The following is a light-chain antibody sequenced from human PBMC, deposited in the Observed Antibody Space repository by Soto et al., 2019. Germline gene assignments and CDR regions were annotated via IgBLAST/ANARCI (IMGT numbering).Light chain of an antibody. CDR1: QSLLHSAGHNF. CDR2: LGS. V-gene: IGKV2-28*01. CDR3: MQTLQTPLT. J-gene: IGKJ4*01. Sequence: DIVMIQSPLSLPVTPGEPASISCRSSQSLLHSAGHNFLNWYLQKPGHSPQLLIYLGSNRASGVPDRFSGSGSGTDFTLKISRVEAEDVGIYYCMQTLQTPLTFGGGTKVDIK.